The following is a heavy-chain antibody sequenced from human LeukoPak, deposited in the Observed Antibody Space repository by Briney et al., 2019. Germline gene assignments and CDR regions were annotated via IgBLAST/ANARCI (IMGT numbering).Heavy chain of an antibody. J-gene: IGHJ4*02. CDR3: AKGYSGTYYSDY. V-gene: IGHV1-24*01. CDR1: GYTLTALS. D-gene: IGHD1-26*01. Sequence: ASLKVSCTVSGYTLTALSMHWVRQAPGKGLEWRGGFDPEDGETIYAQKFQGRVTMTEDTSTHTAYMELSSLRSEDTAVYYCAKGYSGTYYSDYWGQGTLVTVSS. CDR2: FDPEDGET.